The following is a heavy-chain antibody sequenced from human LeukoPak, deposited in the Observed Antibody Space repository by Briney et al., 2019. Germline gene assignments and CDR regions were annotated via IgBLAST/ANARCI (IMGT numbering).Heavy chain of an antibody. V-gene: IGHV1-69*04. Sequence: ASVTVSCKASGGTFSSYAISWVRHAPGQGLEWMGRIIPILGIANYAQKFQGRVTITADKSTSTAYMELSSLRSEDTAVYYCARGKLDPKDIVVVPAAIRGDAFDIWGQGTMVTVSS. CDR3: ARGKLDPKDIVVVPAAIRGDAFDI. CDR1: GGTFSSYA. CDR2: IIPILGIA. D-gene: IGHD2-2*02. J-gene: IGHJ3*02.